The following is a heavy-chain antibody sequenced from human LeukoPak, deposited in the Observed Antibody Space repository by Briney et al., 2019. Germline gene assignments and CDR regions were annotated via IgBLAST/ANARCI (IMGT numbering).Heavy chain of an antibody. CDR1: GGSISSGSYY. D-gene: IGHD3-22*01. CDR2: IYTSGCT. Sequence: PSQTLSLTCTVPGGSISSGSYYWSWIRQPAGKGLEWIGRIYTSGCTNYNPSLKSRVTISVDTSKNQFSLKLSSVTAADTAVYYCARDPRGYYDSSGFHDAFDIWGQGTMVTVSS. J-gene: IGHJ3*02. V-gene: IGHV4-61*02. CDR3: ARDPRGYYDSSGFHDAFDI.